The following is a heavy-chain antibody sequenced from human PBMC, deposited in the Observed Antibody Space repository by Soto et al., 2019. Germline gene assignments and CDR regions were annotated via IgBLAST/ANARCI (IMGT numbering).Heavy chain of an antibody. D-gene: IGHD2-2*01. V-gene: IGHV3-64D*06. CDR2: ISSNGGST. J-gene: IGHJ4*02. Sequence: PGGSLRLSCSASGFTFTNYAIHWIRQTPGKGLEYVSAISSNGGSTYYADSVEGRFTISRDNSKNTVFLQMSSLRTEDTAVYYCVARYCSTTTCYPVDYWGQGTLVTVSS. CDR3: VARYCSTTTCYPVDY. CDR1: GFTFTNYA.